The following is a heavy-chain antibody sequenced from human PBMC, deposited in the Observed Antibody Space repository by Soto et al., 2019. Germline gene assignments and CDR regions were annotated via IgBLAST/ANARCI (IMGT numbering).Heavy chain of an antibody. V-gene: IGHV4-59*12. CDR2: IYYSGST. J-gene: IGHJ4*02. D-gene: IGHD6-13*01. CDR3: ARARATIAAAAIFDC. CDR1: GGSISNYY. Sequence: SETLSLTCTVSGGSISNYYWTWIRQPPGKGLEWIGYIYYSGSTNYNPSLKSRVTISVDTSKNQFSLKLTSVTAADTAVYYCARARATIAAAAIFDCWGQGTLVTVSS.